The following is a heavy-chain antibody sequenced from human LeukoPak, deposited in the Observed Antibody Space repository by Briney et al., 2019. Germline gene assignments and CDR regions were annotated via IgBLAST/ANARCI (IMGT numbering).Heavy chain of an antibody. CDR3: AREGVGITMIVVVSPDAFDI. J-gene: IGHJ3*02. Sequence: SETLSLTYTVSGGSISSYYWSWIRQPPGKGLEWIGSIYYSGSTYYNPSLKSRVTISIDTSKNQFSLKLSSVTAADTAVYYCAREGVGITMIVVVSPDAFDIWGQGTMVTVSS. CDR2: IYYSGST. V-gene: IGHV4-59*12. CDR1: GGSISSYY. D-gene: IGHD3-22*01.